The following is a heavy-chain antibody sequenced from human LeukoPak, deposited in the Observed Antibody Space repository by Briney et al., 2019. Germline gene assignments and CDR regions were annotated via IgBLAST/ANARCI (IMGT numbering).Heavy chain of an antibody. CDR2: IRNKADGYTT. D-gene: IGHD3-10*01. CDR3: GDLGSAGTDH. CDR1: GFNFSPHY. J-gene: IGHJ4*02. Sequence: GGSLRLSCAASGFNFSPHYMDWVRQSPGQGLEWVGLIRNKADGYTTIYAASVKGRFTISRDDSKNSVYLQMDSLKTEDTAVYYCGDLGSAGTDHWGQGTLVTVSS. V-gene: IGHV3-72*01.